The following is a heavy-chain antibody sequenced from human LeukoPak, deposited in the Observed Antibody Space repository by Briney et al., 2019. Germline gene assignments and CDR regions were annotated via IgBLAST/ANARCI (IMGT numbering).Heavy chain of an antibody. CDR1: GFTFSSYG. V-gene: IGHV3-30*02. J-gene: IGHJ6*03. Sequence: GGSLRLSCAASGFTFSSYGMHWVRQAPGKGLEWVAFIRYDGRNKYYADSVKGRFTISRDNSKNTVYLQMNSLRAEDTAVYYCAKGSSSGWYAYYYYMDVWGKGTTVTISS. CDR3: AKGSSSGWYAYYYYMDV. D-gene: IGHD6-19*01. CDR2: IRYDGRNK.